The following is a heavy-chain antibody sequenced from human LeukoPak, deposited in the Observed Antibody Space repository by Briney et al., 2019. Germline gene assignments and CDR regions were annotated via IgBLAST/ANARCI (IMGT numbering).Heavy chain of an antibody. CDR2: INHSGST. V-gene: IGHV4-34*01. CDR3: ARARVYDYVWGSYRHTFLDY. D-gene: IGHD3-16*02. Sequence: SETLSLTCADYGGSFSGYYWSWIRQPPGKGLEWIGEINHSGSTNYNPSLKSRVTISVDTSKNQFSLKLSSVTAADTAVYYCARARVYDYVWGSYRHTFLDYWGQGTLVTVSS. J-gene: IGHJ4*02. CDR1: GGSFSGYY.